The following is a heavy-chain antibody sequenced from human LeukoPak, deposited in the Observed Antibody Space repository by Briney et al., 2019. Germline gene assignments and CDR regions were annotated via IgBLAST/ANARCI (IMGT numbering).Heavy chain of an antibody. V-gene: IGHV3-66*01. J-gene: IGHJ4*02. CDR2: IYSGGST. CDR3: AKDWAGIQLWSDY. Sequence: GGSLRLSCAASGFTVSSNYMSWVRQAPGKGLEWVSVIYSGGSTYYADSVKGRFTISRDNSKNTLYLQMNSLRAEDTAVYYCAKDWAGIQLWSDYWGQGTLVTVSS. CDR1: GFTVSSNY. D-gene: IGHD5-18*01.